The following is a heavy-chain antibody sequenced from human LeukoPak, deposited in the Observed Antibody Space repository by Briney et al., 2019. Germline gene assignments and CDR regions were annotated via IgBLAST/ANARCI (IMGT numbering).Heavy chain of an antibody. D-gene: IGHD6-13*01. CDR2: IYTSGST. CDR3: ARHGDQGAAGTFWYFDL. CDR1: GGSISSYY. J-gene: IGHJ2*01. V-gene: IGHV4-4*09. Sequence: PSETLSLTCTVSGGSISSYYWSWIRQPPGKGLEWIGYIYTSGSTNYNPSLKSRVTISVDTSKNQFSLKPSSVTAADTAVYYCARHGDQGAAGTFWYFDLWGRGTLVTVSS.